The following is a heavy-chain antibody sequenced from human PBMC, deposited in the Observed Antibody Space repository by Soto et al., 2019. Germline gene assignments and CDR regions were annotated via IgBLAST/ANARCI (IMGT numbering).Heavy chain of an antibody. V-gene: IGHV3-30*04. CDR2: ISYDGKAE. Sequence: QPGGSLRLSCAASGFTFSSYTMTWVRQAPGKGLEWVAGISYDGKAEHYADSVKGRFTISRENSKNTLYVQMDTLRTEDTVVYYCATEDHSSGHAGTFHHWGQGTLVIVSS. CDR1: GFTFSSYT. J-gene: IGHJ1*01. D-gene: IGHD3-22*01. CDR3: ATEDHSSGHAGTFHH.